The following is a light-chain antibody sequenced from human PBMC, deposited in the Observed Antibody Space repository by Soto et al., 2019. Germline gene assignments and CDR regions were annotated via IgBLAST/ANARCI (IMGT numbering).Light chain of an antibody. Sequence: EIVLTQSPATLYFSPGESANLSCRDIQSVSSYLAWYQQKPGQAPRLLIYDASNRATGIPARFSGSGSGTDFTLTIISLEPADFSVYYCQQRSNWPPYTFGQGTRLEI. V-gene: IGKV3-11*01. CDR3: QQRSNWPPYT. CDR1: QSVSSY. J-gene: IGKJ5*01. CDR2: DAS.